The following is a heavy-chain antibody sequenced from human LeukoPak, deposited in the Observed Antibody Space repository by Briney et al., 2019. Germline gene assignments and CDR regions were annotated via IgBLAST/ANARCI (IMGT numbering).Heavy chain of an antibody. CDR3: TREESGSSWYPNWFDP. D-gene: IGHD6-13*01. CDR1: GFIFGDYA. V-gene: IGHV3-49*04. Sequence: GGSLRLSCTASGFIFGDYAMSWVRQAPGKGLEWVGFIRSQAYGETTEYAASVKGRFTISRDDSKNIVYLQMNSLKTEDTAVYYCTREESGSSWYPNWFDPWGQGTLVTVSS. CDR2: IRSQAYGETT. J-gene: IGHJ5*02.